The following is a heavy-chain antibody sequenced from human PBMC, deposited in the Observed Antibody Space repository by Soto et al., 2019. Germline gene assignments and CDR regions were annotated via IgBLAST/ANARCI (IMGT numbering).Heavy chain of an antibody. J-gene: IGHJ6*02. V-gene: IGHV3-15*07. Sequence: GGSLRLSCAASGFTFSNAWMNWVRQAPGKGLEWVGRIKSKTDGGTTDYAAPVKGRFTISRDDSKNTLYLQMNSLKTEDTAVYYCTTDRAAMVLYYYYYGMDVWGQGTTVTVSS. CDR1: GFTFSNAW. CDR2: IKSKTDGGTT. D-gene: IGHD5-18*01. CDR3: TTDRAAMVLYYYYYGMDV.